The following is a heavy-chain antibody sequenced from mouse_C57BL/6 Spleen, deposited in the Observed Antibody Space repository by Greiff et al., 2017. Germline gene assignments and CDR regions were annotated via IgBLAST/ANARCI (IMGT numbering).Heavy chain of an antibody. V-gene: IGHV1-69*01. Sequence: QVQLQQPGAELVMPGASVKLSCKASGYTFTSYWMHWVKQRPGQGLEWIGEIDPSDSYTNYNQKVKGKSTLTVDKSSSTAYMQLSSLTSEDSAVYYCARGLRLRDYFDYWGQGTTLTVSS. CDR3: ARGLRLRDYFDY. CDR1: GYTFTSYW. CDR2: IDPSDSYT. D-gene: IGHD3-2*02. J-gene: IGHJ2*01.